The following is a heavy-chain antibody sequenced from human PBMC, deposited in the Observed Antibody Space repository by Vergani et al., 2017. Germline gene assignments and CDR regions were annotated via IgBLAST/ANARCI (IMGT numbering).Heavy chain of an antibody. CDR1: GYTFTGYY. V-gene: IGHV1-2*02. CDR2: INPNSGGT. Sequence: QVQLVQSGAEVKKPGASVKVSCKASGYTFTGYYLLWVRQAPGQGLEWMGWINPNSGGTDYAQKFQGRVTMTRDTSISTAYMELSRLRSDDTAVYFCARAYWGGDCYWRSAFDIWGQGTMVTVSS. D-gene: IGHD2-21*02. CDR3: ARAYWGGDCYWRSAFDI. J-gene: IGHJ3*02.